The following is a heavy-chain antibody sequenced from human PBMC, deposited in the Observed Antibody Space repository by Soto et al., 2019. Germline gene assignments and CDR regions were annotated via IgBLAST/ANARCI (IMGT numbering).Heavy chain of an antibody. V-gene: IGHV1-69*08. J-gene: IGHJ3*02. CDR2: IIPILGIA. D-gene: IGHD3-16*02. CDR1: GGTFSSYT. CDR3: ARDLSMITFGGVIVMGAFDI. Sequence: QVQLVQSGAEVKKPGSSVKVSCTASGGTFSSYTISWVRQAPGQGLEWMGRIIPILGIANYAQKFQGRVTITADKSTSTAYMELSSLRSEDTAVYYCARDLSMITFGGVIVMGAFDIWGQGTMVTVSS.